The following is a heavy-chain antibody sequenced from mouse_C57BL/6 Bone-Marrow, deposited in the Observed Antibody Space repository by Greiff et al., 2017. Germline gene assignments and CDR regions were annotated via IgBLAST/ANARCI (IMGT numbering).Heavy chain of an antibody. CDR2: IYPSDSET. V-gene: IGHV1-61*01. D-gene: IGHD2-1*01. CDR1: GYTFTSYW. Sequence: QVQLQQPGAELVRPGSSVKLSCKASGYTFTSYWMAWVKQRPGHGLEWIGNIYPSDSETHYNQKFKDQATLTVDKSSSTAYMQLSSLTSEDSAVYYCARSKKGGNSRYFDYWGQGTTLTVSS. J-gene: IGHJ2*01. CDR3: ARSKKGGNSRYFDY.